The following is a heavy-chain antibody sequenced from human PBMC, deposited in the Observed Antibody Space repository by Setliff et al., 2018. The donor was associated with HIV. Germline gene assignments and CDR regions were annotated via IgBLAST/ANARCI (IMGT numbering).Heavy chain of an antibody. J-gene: IGHJ6*03. Sequence: ASVKVSCKASGYTFTAYYLHWVRQAPGQGLEWMGRINPNNGDTNYAQKFQGRVTMTRDTCISTAYMELSRLRSDDTAVYYCAREFGAGIRQIVAGEFYYMDVWGKGTTVTVSS. CDR2: INPNNGDT. V-gene: IGHV1-2*06. CDR3: AREFGAGIRQIVAGEFYYMDV. D-gene: IGHD5-12*01. CDR1: GYTFTAYY.